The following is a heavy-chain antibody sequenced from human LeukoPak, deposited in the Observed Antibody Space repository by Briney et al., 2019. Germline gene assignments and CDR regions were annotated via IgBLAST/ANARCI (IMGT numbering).Heavy chain of an antibody. CDR2: ITSRDSAT. D-gene: IGHD3-10*01. J-gene: IGHJ3*02. CDR1: EFTLSDYY. Sequence: GGSLRLSCAASEFTLSDYYLSWICQAPGKGLEWVSYITSRDSATYYADSVKGRFTVSRDNAKNSVYLQMNSLRAEDTALYYCGITMFRGPHGAFNIWGQGTMVTVSS. CDR3: GITMFRGPHGAFNI. V-gene: IGHV3-11*04.